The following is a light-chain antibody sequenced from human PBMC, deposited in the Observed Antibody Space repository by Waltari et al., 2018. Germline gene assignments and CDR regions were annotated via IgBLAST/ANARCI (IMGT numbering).Light chain of an antibody. CDR1: QSLLHSNGYNY. Sequence: DIVMTQSPLSLPVTPGEPASISCRSSQSLLHSNGYNYLDWYLQKPGQSPQLLIYLGSNRASGVPDRFSGSGSGTDFTLKISRVEAEDVGVYDCMQALQTPYTFGQGTKLEIK. CDR2: LGS. J-gene: IGKJ2*01. V-gene: IGKV2-28*01. CDR3: MQALQTPYT.